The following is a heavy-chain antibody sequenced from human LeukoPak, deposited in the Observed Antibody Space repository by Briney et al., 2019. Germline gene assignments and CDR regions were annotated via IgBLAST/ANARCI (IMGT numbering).Heavy chain of an antibody. V-gene: IGHV3-30-3*01. D-gene: IGHD3-22*01. J-gene: IGHJ4*01. Sequence: PGRNLRLYCAASGFTFSSYAMHRLRHAPGKELEGLAVISYDGSNKYYADSVKGRFTSSRDNSKNTLYLQMNSLRAEDADVYYCARDTDYYHSSYYFDYWGQGTMVTVSS. CDR3: ARDTDYYHSSYYFDY. CDR1: GFTFSSYA. CDR2: ISYDGSNK.